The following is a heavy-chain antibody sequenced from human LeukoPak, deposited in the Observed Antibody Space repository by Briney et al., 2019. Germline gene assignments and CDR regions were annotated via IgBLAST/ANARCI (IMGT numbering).Heavy chain of an antibody. CDR1: GYSFTSYW. CDR2: IYPGDSDT. J-gene: IGHJ1*01. V-gene: IGHV5-51*01. CDR3: ARPKNSGWYSFDFQH. D-gene: IGHD6-19*01. Sequence: GESLKISCKGSGYSFTSYWIGWVRQMPGKGLEWMGIIYPGDSDTRYSPSIQGQVTISADKSISTAYLQWSSLKASDTAMYYCARPKNSGWYSFDFQHWGRGTLVTVSS.